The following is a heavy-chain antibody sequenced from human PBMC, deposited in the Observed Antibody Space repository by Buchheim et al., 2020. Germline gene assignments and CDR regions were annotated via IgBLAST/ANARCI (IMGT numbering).Heavy chain of an antibody. J-gene: IGHJ6*02. V-gene: IGHV3-23*01. D-gene: IGHD3-10*01. Sequence: EVQLLESGGGLVQPGGSLRLSCAAYGLTFSSDAMSWVRQAPGKGLEWVSTISGSGDSTYYAASVTGRFTISRDNSKNTLYLQMNSLRAEDTAVYYCAKDLGYGSGSYYNYYYGMDVWGQGTT. CDR2: ISGSGDST. CDR3: AKDLGYGSGSYYNYYYGMDV. CDR1: GLTFSSDA.